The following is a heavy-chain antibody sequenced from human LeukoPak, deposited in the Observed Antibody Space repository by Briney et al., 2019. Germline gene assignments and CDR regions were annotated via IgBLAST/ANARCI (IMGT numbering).Heavy chain of an antibody. D-gene: IGHD2-15*01. Sequence: QAGRSLRLSCAASGFTFSSYGMHWVRQAPGKGLEWVAVISYDGSNKYYADSVKGRFTISRDNSKNTLYLQMNSLRAEDTAVYYCAKDIRSATYYYYGMDVWGQGTTVTVSS. CDR1: GFTFSSYG. V-gene: IGHV3-30*18. J-gene: IGHJ6*02. CDR2: ISYDGSNK. CDR3: AKDIRSATYYYYGMDV.